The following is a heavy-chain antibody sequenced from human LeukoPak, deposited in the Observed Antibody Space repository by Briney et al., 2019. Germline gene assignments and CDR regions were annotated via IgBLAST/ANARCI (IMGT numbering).Heavy chain of an antibody. J-gene: IGHJ4*02. CDR3: ARDRGGIAARPPDY. CDR1: GFTFSDYY. D-gene: IGHD6-6*01. Sequence: GGSLRLSCAASGFTFSDYYMSWIRQAPGKGLEWVSYISSSGSTIYYADSVKGRFTISRDNSKNTLYLQMNSLRAEDTAVYYCARDRGGIAARPPDYWGQGTLVTVSS. V-gene: IGHV3-11*04. CDR2: ISSSGSTI.